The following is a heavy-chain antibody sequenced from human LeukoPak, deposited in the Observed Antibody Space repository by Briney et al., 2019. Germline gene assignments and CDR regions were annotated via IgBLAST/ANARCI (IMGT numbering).Heavy chain of an antibody. CDR1: GFTFSSYG. CDR3: ARAYGDYAKAYYYYYMDV. J-gene: IGHJ6*03. Sequence: PGGSLRLSCAASGFTFSSYGMHWVRQAPGKGLEWVAVIWYDGSNKYYADSVKGRFTISRDNSKNTLYLQMSSLRAEDTAVYYCARAYGDYAKAYYYYYMDVWGKGTTVTVSS. CDR2: IWYDGSNK. D-gene: IGHD4-17*01. V-gene: IGHV3-33*01.